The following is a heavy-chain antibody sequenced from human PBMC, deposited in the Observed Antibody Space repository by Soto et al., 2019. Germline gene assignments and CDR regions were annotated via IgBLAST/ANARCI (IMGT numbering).Heavy chain of an antibody. D-gene: IGHD2-2*01. CDR2: ISGSGGST. V-gene: IGHV3-23*01. CDR1: GFTFSSYA. Sequence: GGSLRLSCAASGFTFSSYAMSWVRQAPGKGLEWVSAISGSGGSTYYADSVKGRFTISRDNSKNTLYLQINSLRAEDTAVYYCAKSYVPRMSTPFDYWGQGTLVTVSS. J-gene: IGHJ4*02. CDR3: AKSYVPRMSTPFDY.